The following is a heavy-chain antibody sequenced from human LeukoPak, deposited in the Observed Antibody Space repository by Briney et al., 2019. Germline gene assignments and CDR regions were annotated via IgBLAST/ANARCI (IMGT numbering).Heavy chain of an antibody. D-gene: IGHD2-2*01. Sequence: SETLSLTCTVSGGSISSYYWSWIRQPPGKGLEWIGYIYYSGSTNYNPSLKSRVTISVDTSKNQFSLKLSSVTAADTAVYYCARARREYQLLNYYYMDVWGKGTTVTVSS. CDR1: GGSISSYY. CDR3: ARARREYQLLNYYYMDV. CDR2: IYYSGST. V-gene: IGHV4-59*12. J-gene: IGHJ6*03.